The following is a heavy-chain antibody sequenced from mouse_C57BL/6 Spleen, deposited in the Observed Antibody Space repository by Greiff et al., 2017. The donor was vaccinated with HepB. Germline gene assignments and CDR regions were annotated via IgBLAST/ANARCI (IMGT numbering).Heavy chain of an antibody. CDR2: ISSGGDYI. Sequence: EVQRVESGEGLVKPGGSLKLSCAASGFTFSSYAMSWVRQTPEKRLEWVAYISSGGDYIYYADTVKGRFTISRDNARNTLYLQMSSLKSEDTAMYYCTRAPIYYYGSIDYWGQGTTLTVSS. V-gene: IGHV5-9-1*02. J-gene: IGHJ2*01. CDR3: TRAPIYYYGSIDY. CDR1: GFTFSSYA. D-gene: IGHD1-1*01.